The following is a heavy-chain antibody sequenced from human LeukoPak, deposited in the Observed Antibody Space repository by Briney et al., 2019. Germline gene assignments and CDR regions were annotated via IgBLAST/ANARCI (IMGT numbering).Heavy chain of an antibody. J-gene: IGHJ3*02. CDR2: INPNSGDT. Sequence: ASVKVSCKASGYTFTGYYMHWVRQAPGQGLEWMGWINPNSGDTKYAQKFQDRVTMTRDTSISTAYMELTRLRSDDSAVYYCARGETEETGTRPDAFDIWGQGTMVIVSS. CDR3: ARGETEETGTRPDAFDI. D-gene: IGHD6-13*01. CDR1: GYTFTGYY. V-gene: IGHV1-2*02.